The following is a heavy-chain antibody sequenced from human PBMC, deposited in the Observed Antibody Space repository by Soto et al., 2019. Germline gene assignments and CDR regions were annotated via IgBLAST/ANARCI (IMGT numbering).Heavy chain of an antibody. CDR2: ISWNSGSI. Sequence: GGSLRLSCAASGFTFDDYAMHWVRQAPGKGLEWVSGISWNSGSIGYADSVKGRFTISRDNAKNSLYLQMNSLRAEDTALYYCAKGLGVIGFYYFDYWGQGTLVTVSS. V-gene: IGHV3-9*01. CDR3: AKGLGVIGFYYFDY. D-gene: IGHD3-16*01. CDR1: GFTFDDYA. J-gene: IGHJ4*02.